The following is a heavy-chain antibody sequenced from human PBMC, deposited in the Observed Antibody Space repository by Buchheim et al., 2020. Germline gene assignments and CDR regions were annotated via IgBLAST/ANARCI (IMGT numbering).Heavy chain of an antibody. V-gene: IGHV5-51*01. CDR3: ARPRLGSYYDSSGYPPPDAFDI. D-gene: IGHD3-22*01. CDR1: GYSFTSYW. J-gene: IGHJ3*02. CDR2: IYPGDSDT. Sequence: EVQLVQSGTEVKKPGESLKISCKGSGYSFTSYWIGWVRQMPGKGLEWMGIIYPGDSDTRYSPSFQGQVTISADKSISTAYLQWSSLKASDTAMYYCARPRLGSYYDSSGYPPPDAFDIWGQGT.